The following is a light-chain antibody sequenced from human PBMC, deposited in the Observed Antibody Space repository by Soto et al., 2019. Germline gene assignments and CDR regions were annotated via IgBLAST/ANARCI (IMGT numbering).Light chain of an antibody. V-gene: IGKV1-5*01. J-gene: IGKJ1*01. CDR1: QSISSW. CDR3: QQCNSYWT. Sequence: DIQMTQSPSTLSASVGDRVTITCRASQSISSWLDWYQQKPGKPPKLLIYDASSLESGDPSRFSGSGSGTVFTLTISSLPADDFATYYCQQCNSYWTFGQGTKVEIK. CDR2: DAS.